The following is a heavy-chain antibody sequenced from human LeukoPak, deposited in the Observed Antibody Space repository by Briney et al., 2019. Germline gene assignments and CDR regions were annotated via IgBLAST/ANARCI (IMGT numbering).Heavy chain of an antibody. V-gene: IGHV3-7*01. D-gene: IGHD2-15*01. Sequence: GGSLRLSCAASGFTFSRYWMSWVRQAPGKGLEWVAIIREGGKVILYVDFAKGRFTISRDNAKNSVYLQMKSLRAGDTAVYYCARGRDSWQKEGSLLPSWGQGTLVTVSS. J-gene: IGHJ4*02. CDR2: IREGGKVI. CDR1: GFTFSRYW. CDR3: ARGRDSWQKEGSLLPS.